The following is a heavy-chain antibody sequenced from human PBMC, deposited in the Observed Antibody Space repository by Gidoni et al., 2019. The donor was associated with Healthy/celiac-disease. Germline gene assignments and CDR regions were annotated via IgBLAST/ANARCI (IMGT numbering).Heavy chain of an antibody. CDR1: GYTFTGYY. D-gene: IGHD3-22*01. CDR2: INPNSGGT. V-gene: IGHV1-2*04. Sequence: QVQLVPSGAEVKKPGASVKVSCPASGYTFTGYYMHWGPQAPGPGLEWMGWINPNSGGTNYAQKFQGWVTMTRDTSISTAYMELSRLRSDDTAVYYCARRVYYDPAGWGYYFDYWGQGTLVTVSS. J-gene: IGHJ4*02. CDR3: ARRVYYDPAGWGYYFDY.